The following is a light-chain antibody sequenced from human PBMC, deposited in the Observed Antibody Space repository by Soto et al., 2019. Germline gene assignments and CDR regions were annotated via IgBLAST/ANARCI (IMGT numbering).Light chain of an antibody. CDR2: GTS. V-gene: IGKV3-20*01. Sequence: VLSKSPCRVSLSPGERATLSCRASQSVPSTYFAWYQQKSGQPPRLLISGTSNRATGIPDRFSGSGSGTDFTLTISRLEPEDFAVYYCQQYGSSRWTFGQGTKVDIK. CDR1: QSVPSTY. J-gene: IGKJ1*01. CDR3: QQYGSSRWT.